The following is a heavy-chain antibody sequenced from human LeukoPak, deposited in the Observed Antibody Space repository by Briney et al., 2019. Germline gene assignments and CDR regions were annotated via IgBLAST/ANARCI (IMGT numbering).Heavy chain of an antibody. J-gene: IGHJ4*02. CDR1: GFTFSGYA. CDR2: ISGRGGST. V-gene: IGHV3-23*01. D-gene: IGHD3-22*01. CDR3: ARDTYYYDSSGYYYDY. Sequence: GGSLRLSCAASGFTFSGYAMSWVRQAPGKGLEWVSAISGRGGSTYHADSVKGRFTISRDNSKNTLYLQMNSLRAEDTAVYYCARDTYYYDSSGYYYDYWGQGTLVTVSS.